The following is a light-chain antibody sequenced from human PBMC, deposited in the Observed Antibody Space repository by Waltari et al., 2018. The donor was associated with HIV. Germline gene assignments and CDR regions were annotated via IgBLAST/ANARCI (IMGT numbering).Light chain of an antibody. CDR1: SSDVGGYNY. Sequence: QSALTQPASVSGSPGQSITISCTGTSSDVGGYNYVSWYQHHPGNAPKLIIYEVSYRPSGVSDRFSGSKSGNTASLTISGLQAEDETDYYCSSYTSSSTWVFGGGTKLTVL. CDR3: SSYTSSSTWV. CDR2: EVS. J-gene: IGLJ3*02. V-gene: IGLV2-14*01.